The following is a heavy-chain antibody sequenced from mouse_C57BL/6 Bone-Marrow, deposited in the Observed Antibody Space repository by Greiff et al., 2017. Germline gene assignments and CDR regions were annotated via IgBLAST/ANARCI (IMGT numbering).Heavy chain of an antibody. Sequence: VQLQQSGAELVRPGTSVKMSCKASGYTFTNYWIGWAKQRPGHGLEWIGDIYPGGGYTNYNEKFKGKATLTADKYSSTAYMQFSSLTSEYSAIYYCARSPPYYYGSSYGWYFDVWGTGTTVTVSS. D-gene: IGHD1-1*01. J-gene: IGHJ1*03. CDR2: IYPGGGYT. CDR1: GYTFTNYW. CDR3: ARSPPYYYGSSYGWYFDV. V-gene: IGHV1-63*01.